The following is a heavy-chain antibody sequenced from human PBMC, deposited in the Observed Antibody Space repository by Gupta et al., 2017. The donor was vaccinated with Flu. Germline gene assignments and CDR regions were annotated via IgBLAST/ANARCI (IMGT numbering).Heavy chain of an antibody. D-gene: IGHD1-1*01. CDR3: ARHNYNWSDRRDWYFDL. CDR1: GGTFNSYG. Sequence: VKVSCKASGGTFNSYGINWVRQAPGQGLEWMGGIIPIFGTTNYAQKFQGRVTITADKSTSTAYMELSSLKSEDTAVYYCARHNYNWSDRRDWYFDLWGRGTLVSVSS. V-gene: IGHV1-69*06. CDR2: IIPIFGTT. J-gene: IGHJ2*01.